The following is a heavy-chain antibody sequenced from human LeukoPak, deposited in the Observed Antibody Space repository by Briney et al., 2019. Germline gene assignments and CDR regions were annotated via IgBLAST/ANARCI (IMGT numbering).Heavy chain of an antibody. CDR1: GYTFTNYY. CDR2: INPSGGST. J-gene: IGHJ4*02. CDR3: ATYGTAATGYDN. Sequence: ASVKVSCKASGYTFTNYYIHWVRQAPGQGLEWMGIINPSGGSTSYAQRFQGRVIMTRDMSTSTIYMELSSLRSEDTAVYYCATYGTAATGYDNWGQGTLVTVSS. D-gene: IGHD6-13*01. V-gene: IGHV1-46*01.